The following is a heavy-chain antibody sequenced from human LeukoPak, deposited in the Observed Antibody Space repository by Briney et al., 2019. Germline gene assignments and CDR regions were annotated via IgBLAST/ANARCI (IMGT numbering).Heavy chain of an antibody. J-gene: IGHJ4*02. Sequence: PGGSLRLSCAASGFTVSSNYMSWVCQAPGKGLEWVSVIYSGGSTYYADSVKGRFTISRDNSKNTLYLQMNSLRAEDTAVYYCARGSPRPAAAIREWGQGTLVTVSS. CDR1: GFTVSSNY. CDR2: IYSGGST. V-gene: IGHV3-66*01. D-gene: IGHD2-2*02. CDR3: ARGSPRPAAAIRE.